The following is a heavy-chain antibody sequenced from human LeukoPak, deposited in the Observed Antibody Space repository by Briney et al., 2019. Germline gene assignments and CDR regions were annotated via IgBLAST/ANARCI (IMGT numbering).Heavy chain of an antibody. CDR3: ARDLRSSSPRFDY. D-gene: IGHD6-6*01. CDR1: GFTFSWYW. Sequence: GGSLRLSCAASGFTFSWYWMDWVRQAPGKGLVWVSRINSDGTSITYADSVKGRFTISRDNAKSTLYLQMSSLRAEDTAVYYCARDLRSSSPRFDYWGQGTLVTVSS. CDR2: INSDGTSI. J-gene: IGHJ4*02. V-gene: IGHV3-74*01.